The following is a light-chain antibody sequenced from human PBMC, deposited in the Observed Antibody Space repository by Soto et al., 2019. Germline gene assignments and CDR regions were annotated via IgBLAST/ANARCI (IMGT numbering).Light chain of an antibody. CDR1: SSDVGGYNY. V-gene: IGLV2-11*01. CDR2: DVN. Sequence: QSALTQPRSVSGSPGQSVTISCSGSSSDVGGYNYVSWYQQHPGKAPKLMIYDVNKWPSGVPDRFSGSKSGNTASLTISGLQAEDERDYYGCSYAGSNALVFGGGTKHAVL. J-gene: IGLJ2*01. CDR3: CSYAGSNALV.